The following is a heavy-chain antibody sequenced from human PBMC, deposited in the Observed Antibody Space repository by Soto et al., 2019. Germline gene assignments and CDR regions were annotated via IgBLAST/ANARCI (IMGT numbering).Heavy chain of an antibody. CDR2: VSFSGTT. V-gene: IGHV4-59*01. J-gene: IGHJ3*02. CDR1: GVSIISYY. Sequence: SETLSLTCAVSGVSIISYYWGWIRQPPGKTLEWIGYVSFSGTTNYNPSLKSRVSISVDTSKNQFSLTLSSVTAADTAVYFCARWRDSMSGYYNLAFDIWGQGTMVTVSS. D-gene: IGHD3-9*01. CDR3: ARWRDSMSGYYNLAFDI.